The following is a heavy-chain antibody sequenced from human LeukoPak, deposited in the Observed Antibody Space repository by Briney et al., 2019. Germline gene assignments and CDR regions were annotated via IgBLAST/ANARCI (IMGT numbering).Heavy chain of an antibody. CDR2: INHSGIT. CDR1: GGSFSGYY. CDR3: ASVVVVVAAMQRYNWFDP. D-gene: IGHD2-15*01. V-gene: IGHV4-34*01. Sequence: SETLSLTCAVYGGSFSGYYWSWIRQPPGKGLEWIGEINHSGITNYNPSLKSRVTISVDTSKNQFSLKLSSVTAADTAVYYCASVVVVVAAMQRYNWFDPWGQGTLVTVSS. J-gene: IGHJ5*02.